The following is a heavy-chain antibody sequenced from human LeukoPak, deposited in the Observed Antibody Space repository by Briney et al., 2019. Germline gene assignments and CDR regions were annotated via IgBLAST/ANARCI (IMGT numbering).Heavy chain of an antibody. D-gene: IGHD1-1*01. J-gene: IGHJ4*02. CDR1: GFTFSDHD. CDR2: ISGSGGST. Sequence: GGSLRLSCAASGFTFSDHDMDWVRQAPGKGLEWVSAISGSGGSTYYADSVKGRFTISRDNSKNTLYLQMNSLGADDTAVYYCAKGNWRYFDYWGQGTLVTVSS. CDR3: AKGNWRYFDY. V-gene: IGHV3-23*01.